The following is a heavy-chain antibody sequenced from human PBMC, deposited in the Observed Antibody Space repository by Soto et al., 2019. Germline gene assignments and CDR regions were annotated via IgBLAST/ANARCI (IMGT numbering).Heavy chain of an antibody. Sequence: ASVKVSCKASGYTFTNYHIHWVRQAPGQGLEWVGIINPNGGSTTYSQKFQGRVTMTRDSSTNTVYMELSSLRSEDTAVYYCAREYDILTGPSAFDMWGQGTMVTVSS. CDR2: INPNGGST. J-gene: IGHJ3*02. CDR1: GYTFTNYH. D-gene: IGHD3-9*01. CDR3: AREYDILTGPSAFDM. V-gene: IGHV1-46*03.